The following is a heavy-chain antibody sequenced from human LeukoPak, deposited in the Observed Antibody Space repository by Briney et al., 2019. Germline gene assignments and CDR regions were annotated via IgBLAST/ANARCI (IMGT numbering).Heavy chain of an antibody. D-gene: IGHD6-6*01. CDR3: AKDRSIAARVAFDS. Sequence: EGSLRLSCAASGFIFSSYAMSWVRQAPGKGLEWVSGISDSGGITHYADSVKGRFTISRDNSKNTLYLQMNSLRAEDTAVYYCAKDRSIAARVAFDSWGQGTMVTVSS. V-gene: IGHV3-23*01. CDR1: GFIFSSYA. J-gene: IGHJ3*02. CDR2: ISDSGGIT.